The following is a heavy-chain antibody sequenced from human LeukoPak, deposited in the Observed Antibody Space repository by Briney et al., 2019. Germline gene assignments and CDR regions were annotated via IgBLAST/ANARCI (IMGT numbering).Heavy chain of an antibody. CDR1: GGSVSDPGYY. J-gene: IGHJ4*02. CDR3: ARSGAARSFGY. D-gene: IGHD6-6*01. V-gene: IGHV4-39*02. Sequence: SETLSLTCTVSGGSVSDPGYYWGWVRQPPGKGLEWIASVHYSGNTYYKSSLKGRVTISLDTSQSLFSLRLSSVAAADTAVYYCARSGAARSFGYWGQGTLVTVSS. CDR2: VHYSGNT.